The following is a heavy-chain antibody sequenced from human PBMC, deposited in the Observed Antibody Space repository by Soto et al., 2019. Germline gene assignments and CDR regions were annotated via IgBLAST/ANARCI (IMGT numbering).Heavy chain of an antibody. CDR1: GFTFSDYY. CDR2: ISSSSSYT. CDR3: ARARGTLYWYFDL. Sequence: QVQLVESGGGLVKPGGSLRLSCAASGFTFSDYYMSWIRQAPGKGLEWVSYISSSSSYTNYADSVKGRFTISRDNAKNSLYLQMNSLRAEDTAVYYCARARGTLYWYFDLWGRGTLVTVSS. V-gene: IGHV3-11*05. J-gene: IGHJ2*01.